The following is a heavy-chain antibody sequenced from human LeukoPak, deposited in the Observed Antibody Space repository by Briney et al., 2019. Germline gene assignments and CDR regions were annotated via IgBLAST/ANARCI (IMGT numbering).Heavy chain of an antibody. CDR1: GGSFSGYY. CDR3: ARGRRITMVRGVIPTSYNWFDP. V-gene: IGHV4-34*01. CDR2: INHSGST. Sequence: KPSGTLSLTCAVYGGSFSGYYWSWIRQPPGKGLEWIGEINHSGSTNYNPSLKSRVTTSVDTSKNQFSLKLSSVTAADTAVYYCARGRRITMVRGVIPTSYNWFDPWGQGTLVTVSS. D-gene: IGHD3-10*01. J-gene: IGHJ5*02.